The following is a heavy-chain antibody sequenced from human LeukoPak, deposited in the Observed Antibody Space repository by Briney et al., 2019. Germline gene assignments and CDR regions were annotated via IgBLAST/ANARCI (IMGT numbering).Heavy chain of an antibody. J-gene: IGHJ5*02. CDR3: AREVYYYDSSGYYPA. CDR2: ISGSGGST. V-gene: IGHV3-23*01. D-gene: IGHD3-22*01. Sequence: PGGSLRLSCAASGFTFSSYAMSWVRQAPGKGLEWVSAISGSGGSTYYADSVKGRFTISRDNSKNTLYLQMNSLRAEDTAVYYCAREVYYYDSSGYYPAWGQGTLVTVSS. CDR1: GFTFSSYA.